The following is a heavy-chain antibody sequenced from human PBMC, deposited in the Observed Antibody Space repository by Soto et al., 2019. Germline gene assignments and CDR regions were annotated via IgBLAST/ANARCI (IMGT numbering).Heavy chain of an antibody. V-gene: IGHV3-33*01. CDR1: GFTFSSYG. J-gene: IGHJ4*02. CDR3: ASGGYCSSTSCYYYGDFDY. CDR2: IWYDGSNK. D-gene: IGHD2-2*01. Sequence: GGSLRLSCAASGFTFSSYGMHWVRQAPGKGLEWVAVIWYDGSNKYYADSVKGRFTISRDNSKNTLYLQMNSLRAEDTAVYYCASGGYCSSTSCYYYGDFDYWGQGTLVTVSS.